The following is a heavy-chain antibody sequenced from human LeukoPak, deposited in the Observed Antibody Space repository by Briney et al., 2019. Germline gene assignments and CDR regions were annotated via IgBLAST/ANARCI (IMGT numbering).Heavy chain of an antibody. J-gene: IGHJ3*02. CDR2: ISSSSSTI. CDR3: AGDEGYSGFVYAFDI. Sequence: GGSLRLSCAASGFTFSSYSMNWVRQAPGKGLEWVSYISSSSSTIYYADSVKGRSTISRDNAKNSLYLQMNSLRDEDTAVYYCAGDEGYSGFVYAFDIWGQGTMVTVSS. D-gene: IGHD5-12*01. V-gene: IGHV3-48*02. CDR1: GFTFSSYS.